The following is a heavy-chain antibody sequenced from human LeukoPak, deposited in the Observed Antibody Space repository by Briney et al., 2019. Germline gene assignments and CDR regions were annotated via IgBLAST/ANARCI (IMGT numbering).Heavy chain of an antibody. CDR1: GYSFTSYG. V-gene: IGHV1-18*01. CDR2: VSAYDGST. Sequence: ASVTVSFKASGYSFTSYGFTWVRRAPGQGREWMGWVSAYDGSTNYAQKIRGRVTITTDASKNTVYMELRSLRFDDTAVYYCARGGRDGMDVWGQGTTVTVSS. J-gene: IGHJ6*02. CDR3: ARGGRDGMDV. D-gene: IGHD3-10*01.